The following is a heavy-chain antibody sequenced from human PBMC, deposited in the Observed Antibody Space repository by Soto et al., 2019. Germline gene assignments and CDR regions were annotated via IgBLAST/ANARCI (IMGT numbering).Heavy chain of an antibody. D-gene: IGHD3-22*01. V-gene: IGHV3-48*02. CDR2: ISSSSTI. J-gene: IGHJ4*02. Sequence: GGSLRLSCAASGFTFSSYSMNWVRQAPGKGLEWVSYISSSSTIYYADSVKGRFTISRDNAKNSLYLQMNSLRDEDTAVYYCAGGNYYDSSGSLDYWGQGTLVTVSS. CDR3: AGGNYYDSSGSLDY. CDR1: GFTFSSYS.